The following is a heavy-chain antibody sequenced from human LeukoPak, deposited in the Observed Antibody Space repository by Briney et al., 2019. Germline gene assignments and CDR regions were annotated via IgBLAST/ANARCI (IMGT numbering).Heavy chain of an antibody. CDR3: ARAHSGYSYGFDY. J-gene: IGHJ4*02. Sequence: PSQTLSLTCAVSGGSISSGGYSWSWIRQPPGKGLEWIGYIYHSGSTYYNPSLKSRVTISVDRSKNQFSLKLSSVTAADTAVYHCARAHSGYSYGFDYWGQGTLVTVSS. CDR2: IYHSGST. D-gene: IGHD5-18*01. V-gene: IGHV4-30-2*01. CDR1: GGSISSGGYS.